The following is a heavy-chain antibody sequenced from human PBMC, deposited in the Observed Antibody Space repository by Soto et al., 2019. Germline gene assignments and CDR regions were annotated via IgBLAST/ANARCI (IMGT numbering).Heavy chain of an antibody. CDR1: GYTFTGYY. CDR2: INPNSGGT. Sequence: ASVKVSCKASGYTFTGYYMHWVRQAPGQGLEWMGWINPNSGGTNYAQKFQGWVTMTRDTSISTAYMELSRLRSDDTAVYYCARVRRGGSSSSYYFDYWGQGTLVTVSS. V-gene: IGHV1-2*04. D-gene: IGHD6-6*01. J-gene: IGHJ4*02. CDR3: ARVRRGGSSSSYYFDY.